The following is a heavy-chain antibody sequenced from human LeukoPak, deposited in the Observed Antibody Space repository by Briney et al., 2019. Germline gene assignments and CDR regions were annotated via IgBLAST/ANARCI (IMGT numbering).Heavy chain of an antibody. CDR3: AKESGKFDY. J-gene: IGHJ4*02. CDR1: GFTFSGSA. V-gene: IGHV3-43*02. CDR2: ISGDGVST. Sequence: QPGGSLRLSCAASGFTFSGSAMSWVRQAPGKGLEWVSLISGDGVSTFYADPVKGRFSISRDNSKNSLYLEMNSLRTEDAAMYYCAKESGKFDYWGQGTLVAVSS.